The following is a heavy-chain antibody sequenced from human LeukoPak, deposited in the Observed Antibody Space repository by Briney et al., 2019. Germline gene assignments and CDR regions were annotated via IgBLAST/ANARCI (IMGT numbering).Heavy chain of an antibody. D-gene: IGHD4-17*01. CDR1: GGSISSSSYY. CDR2: IYYSGST. Sequence: KPSETLSLTCTVSGGSISSSSYYWGWIRQPPGKGLEWIGSIYYSGSTYYNPSLKSRVTISVDTSKNQFSLKLSSVTAADTAVYYCAVHGDYARYFDLWGRGTLVTVSS. J-gene: IGHJ2*01. CDR3: AVHGDYARYFDL. V-gene: IGHV4-39*01.